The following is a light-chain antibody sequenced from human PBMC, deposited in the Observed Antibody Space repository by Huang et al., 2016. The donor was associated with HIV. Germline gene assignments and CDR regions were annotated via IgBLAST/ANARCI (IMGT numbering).Light chain of an antibody. CDR3: LQVNNYPLT. V-gene: IGKV1D-13*01. J-gene: IGKJ4*01. CDR1: QGISSA. CDR2: AAS. Sequence: AIHLIHSPSSLSTFLGDRITITCRASQGISSALDWYQQKPGKAPKVLIYAASTSQNGVPSRFSDSGSGTDFTLTISSLQPEDFATYYCLQVNNYPLTFGGGTKVEIK.